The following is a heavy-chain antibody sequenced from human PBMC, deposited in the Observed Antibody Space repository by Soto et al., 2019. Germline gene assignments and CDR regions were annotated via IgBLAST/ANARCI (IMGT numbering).Heavy chain of an antibody. Sequence: SVKVSCKASGGTVSVYAISWGLQAPGQGLEWMGGIIPIFGTANYAQKFQGRVTITADESTSTAYMELSSLRSEDTAVYYCARVSKVGATQLFDYWGQGTLVTVSS. CDR1: GGTVSVYA. CDR3: ARVSKVGATQLFDY. V-gene: IGHV1-69*13. CDR2: IIPIFGTA. J-gene: IGHJ4*02. D-gene: IGHD1-26*01.